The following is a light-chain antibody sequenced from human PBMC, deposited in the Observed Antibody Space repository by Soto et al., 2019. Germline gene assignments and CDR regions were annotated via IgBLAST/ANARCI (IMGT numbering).Light chain of an antibody. J-gene: IGKJ1*01. Sequence: EIVMTQSPATLSVSPGERATLSCRASQSVNRNLAWYQQKPGQAPRLLISAASTRATGIPARFSGSGSETEFTLIISSLQSEDFAVDYCQQYNNWWTFGQGTKVEMK. V-gene: IGKV3-15*01. CDR1: QSVNRN. CDR2: AAS. CDR3: QQYNNWWT.